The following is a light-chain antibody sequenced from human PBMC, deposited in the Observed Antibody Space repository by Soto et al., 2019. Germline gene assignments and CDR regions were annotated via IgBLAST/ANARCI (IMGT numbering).Light chain of an antibody. CDR1: QSVRNW. V-gene: IGKV1-5*03. Sequence: DIQMTQSPSTLSASVGVRVTITCRASQSVRNWLAWYLQSPGTAPKLLIYQASTLESGVPSRFSGSGSGTEFTLTISSLQPDDVGTYYCQQYSTYPWTFGQGTEVEL. CDR2: QAS. CDR3: QQYSTYPWT. J-gene: IGKJ1*01.